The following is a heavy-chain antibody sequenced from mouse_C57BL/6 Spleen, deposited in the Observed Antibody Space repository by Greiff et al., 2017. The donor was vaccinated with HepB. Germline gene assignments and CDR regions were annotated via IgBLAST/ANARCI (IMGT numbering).Heavy chain of an antibody. Sequence: VQLQQPGTELVKPGASVKLSCKASGFTFISYAMHWVKQRPGQGLEWIGNFNLGNGDTNYNEKFKSKATLTVDKSSSTAYMQLSSLTSEDSAVYYCERYAFFDYWGQGTTLTVSS. J-gene: IGHJ2*01. CDR2: FNLGNGDT. CDR3: ERYAFFDY. V-gene: IGHV1-53*01. CDR1: GFTFISYA.